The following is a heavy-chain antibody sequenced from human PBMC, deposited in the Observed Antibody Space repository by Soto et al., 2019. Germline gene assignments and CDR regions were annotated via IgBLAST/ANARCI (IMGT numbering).Heavy chain of an antibody. J-gene: IGHJ4*02. CDR3: ARSDFYDILTVYYDY. CDR1: GYTFTSYA. V-gene: IGHV1-3*01. D-gene: IGHD3-9*01. CDR2: INAGNGNR. Sequence: GASVKVSCKASGYTFTSYAMHWVRQAPGQRLEWMGWINAGNGNRKYSQKFQGRVTITRDTSASTAYMELSSLRSEDTAVYYCARSDFYDILTVYYDYWGQGTLVTVSS.